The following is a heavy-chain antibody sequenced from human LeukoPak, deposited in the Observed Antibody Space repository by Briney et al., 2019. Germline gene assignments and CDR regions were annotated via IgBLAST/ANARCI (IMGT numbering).Heavy chain of an antibody. D-gene: IGHD5-24*01. Sequence: GGSLRLSCAASGFTFSYYEMNWVRQAPGKGLEWISYISSRGTAIYYADSVKGRFTISGDKAKNSLYLQMNSLRVEDTAVYYCARDYKYAFDNWGQGTLVTVSS. V-gene: IGHV3-48*03. CDR1: GFTFSYYE. CDR2: ISSRGTAI. CDR3: ARDYKYAFDN. J-gene: IGHJ4*02.